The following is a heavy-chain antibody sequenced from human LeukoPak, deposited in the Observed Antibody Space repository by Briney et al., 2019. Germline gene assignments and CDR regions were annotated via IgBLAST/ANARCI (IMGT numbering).Heavy chain of an antibody. Sequence: GGSLRLSCAASGFTFSSYWMSWVRQAPGKGLEWVANIKQDGSEKYYVDSVKSRFTISRDNAKNSLYLQMNSLRAEDTAVYYCARGEVVVVAATILTSFDYWGQGTLVTVSS. CDR1: GFTFSSYW. D-gene: IGHD2-15*01. V-gene: IGHV3-7*01. CDR3: ARGEVVVVAATILTSFDY. CDR2: IKQDGSEK. J-gene: IGHJ4*02.